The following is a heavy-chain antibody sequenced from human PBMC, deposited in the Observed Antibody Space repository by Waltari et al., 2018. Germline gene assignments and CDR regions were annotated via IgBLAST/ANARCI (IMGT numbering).Heavy chain of an antibody. CDR3: ARSKYNVLRFLSQGAGILGY. CDR2: MNPNSGNT. D-gene: IGHD3-3*01. CDR1: GYTFTSYD. J-gene: IGHJ4*02. Sequence: QVQLVQSGAEVKKPGASVKVSCKASGYTFTSYDINWVRQATGQGLEWMGWMNPNSGNTGYAQKFQGRVTMTRNTSISTAYMELSSLRSEDTAVYYCARSKYNVLRFLSQGAGILGYWGQGTLVTVSS. V-gene: IGHV1-8*01.